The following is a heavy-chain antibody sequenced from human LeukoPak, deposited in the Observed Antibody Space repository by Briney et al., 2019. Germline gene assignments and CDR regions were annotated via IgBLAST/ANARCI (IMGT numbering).Heavy chain of an antibody. D-gene: IGHD1-26*01. CDR3: ARGLVSGSQRGYFDY. CDR1: EFTFSHYA. Sequence: PGTSLRLSCAASEFTFSHYAMHWVRQAPGKGLEWVAVIPYDGSNKYYADSVKGRFTISRDNSKNTLYLQTNSLRTDDTAVYYCARGLVSGSQRGYFDYWGHGALVTVSS. J-gene: IGHJ4*01. V-gene: IGHV3-30-3*01. CDR2: IPYDGSNK.